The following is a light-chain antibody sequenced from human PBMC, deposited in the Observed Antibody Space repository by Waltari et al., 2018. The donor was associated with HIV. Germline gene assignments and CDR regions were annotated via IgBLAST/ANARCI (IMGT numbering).Light chain of an antibody. J-gene: IGLJ2*01. CDR1: IRAIGYSDS. V-gene: IGLV2-14*01. CDR3: LLKIGSNTPI. CDR2: EVS. Sequence: QSALTQPASVSGSPGQSITISCTVSIRAIGYSDSAPWYQQYPGKVPKLVIYEVSNRPSGVSERFSGSKSGNTASLAISGLQAEDEADYYCLLKIGSNTPIFGGGTKLTVL.